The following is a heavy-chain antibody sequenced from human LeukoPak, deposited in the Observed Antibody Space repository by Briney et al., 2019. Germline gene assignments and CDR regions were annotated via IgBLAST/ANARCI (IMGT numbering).Heavy chain of an antibody. D-gene: IGHD6-13*01. CDR3: AREALAAAAFFDY. CDR1: GFSLSSYA. CDR2: IKQDGSEK. V-gene: IGHV3-7*01. J-gene: IGHJ4*02. Sequence: PGGSLRLSCAAFGFSLSSYAMSWVRQAPGKGLEWVANIKQDGSEKYYVDSVKGRFTISRDNAKNSLYLQMNSLRAEDTAVYYCAREALAAAAFFDYWGQGTLVTVSS.